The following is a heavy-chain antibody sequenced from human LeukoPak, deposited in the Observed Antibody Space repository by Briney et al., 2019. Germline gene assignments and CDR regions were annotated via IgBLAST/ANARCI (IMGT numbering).Heavy chain of an antibody. CDR2: IYHSGST. J-gene: IGHJ6*03. D-gene: IGHD5-18*01. CDR3: ARDGVDSFSYYMDV. CDR1: GYSISGGYY. Sequence: SETLSLTCIVSGYSISGGYYWGWIRQPPGKGLEWIGSIYHSGSTYYNPSLKSRVTISVDTSKNQFSLKLSSVTAADTAVYYCARDGVDSFSYYMDVWGKGTTVTVSS. V-gene: IGHV4-38-2*02.